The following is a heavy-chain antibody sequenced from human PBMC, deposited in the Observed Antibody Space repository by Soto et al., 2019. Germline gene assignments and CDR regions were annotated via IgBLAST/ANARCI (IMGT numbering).Heavy chain of an antibody. D-gene: IGHD3-16*01. Sequence: QVQLVQSGDEVRKPGSSVKVSCKASGYIFVNYGIAWVRKAPGQGIEWMGWISPYSGKTHYASKVQGRLTMTTDTSTITAYMDLGSMTSNDTAVYYSAMVDNYVTPTPQDVWGQRTTVTVSS. CDR2: ISPYSGKT. V-gene: IGHV1-18*01. CDR1: GYIFVNYG. CDR3: AMVDNYVTPTPQDV. J-gene: IGHJ6*02.